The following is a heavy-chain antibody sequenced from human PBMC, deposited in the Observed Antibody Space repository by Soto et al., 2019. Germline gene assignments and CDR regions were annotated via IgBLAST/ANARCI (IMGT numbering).Heavy chain of an antibody. CDR1: GGTFSSYA. V-gene: IGHV1-69*14. J-gene: IGHJ4*02. CDR2: IIPIFGTA. CDR3: ARDRNSSSWYRVPHLLDY. D-gene: IGHD6-13*01. Sequence: QVQLVQSGAEVKKPGSSVKVSCKASGGTFSSYAISWVRQAPGQGLEWMGGIIPIFGTANYAQKFQGRVTITADKYTVTAXMELSSLRSEDTAVYYCARDRNSSSWYRVPHLLDYWGQGTLVTVSS.